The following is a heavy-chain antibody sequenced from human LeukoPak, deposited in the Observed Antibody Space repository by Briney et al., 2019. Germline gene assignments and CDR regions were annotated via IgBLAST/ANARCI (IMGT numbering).Heavy chain of an antibody. CDR2: FDPEDGET. V-gene: IGHV1-24*01. CDR3: ATTLIAVAGDFDY. Sequence: ASVKVSCKVSGYTLTELSMHWVRQAPGKGLEWMGGFDPEDGETIYAQKFQGRVTVTEDTSTDTAYMELSSLRSEDTAVYYCATTLIAVAGDFDYWGRGTLVTVSS. J-gene: IGHJ4*02. CDR1: GYTLTELS. D-gene: IGHD6-19*01.